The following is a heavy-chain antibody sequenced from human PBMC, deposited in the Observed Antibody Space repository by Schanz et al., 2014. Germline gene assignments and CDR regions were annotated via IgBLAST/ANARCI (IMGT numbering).Heavy chain of an antibody. CDR2: MDINSGST. D-gene: IGHD5-12*01. J-gene: IGHJ4*02. Sequence: EVQLVESGGGLIQPGGSLRLSCAVSGFTVNTHYMSWVRQAPGKGLEWISSMDINSGSTQYADSVKGRFIISRDSSKNTLFLQMNSLRAEDTAVYFCARDGGRDGYNLAFDVWGQGTLVTVS. CDR1: GFTVNTHY. V-gene: IGHV3-53*01. CDR3: ARDGGRDGYNLAFDV.